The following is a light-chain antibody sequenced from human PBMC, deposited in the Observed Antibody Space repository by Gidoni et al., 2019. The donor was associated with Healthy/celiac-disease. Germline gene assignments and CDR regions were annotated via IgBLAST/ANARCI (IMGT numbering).Light chain of an antibody. CDR2: AAS. CDR3: QQSYSTPLT. Sequence: DIQMTQSPSSLSASVGDRVTITCRASQSISSYLNWYQQKPGKAPKLLIYAASSLQSGVPSRFSGSGSGTDFPLTISSLQPEDFATYYCQQSYSTPLTFGQVTKVELK. J-gene: IGKJ1*01. V-gene: IGKV1-39*01. CDR1: QSISSY.